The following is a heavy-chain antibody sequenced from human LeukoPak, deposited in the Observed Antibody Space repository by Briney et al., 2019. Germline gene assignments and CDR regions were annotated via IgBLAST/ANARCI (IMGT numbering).Heavy chain of an antibody. CDR2: ISSSSSYI. CDR3: AREAGGYSSGWPYYFDY. Sequence: GGSLRLSCAASGFTFSSYSMTWVRQAPGKGLEWVSSISSSSSYIYYADSVKGRFTISRDNAKNSLYLQMNSLRAEDTAVYYCAREAGGYSSGWPYYFDYWGQGTLVTVSS. J-gene: IGHJ4*02. D-gene: IGHD6-19*01. V-gene: IGHV3-21*01. CDR1: GFTFSSYS.